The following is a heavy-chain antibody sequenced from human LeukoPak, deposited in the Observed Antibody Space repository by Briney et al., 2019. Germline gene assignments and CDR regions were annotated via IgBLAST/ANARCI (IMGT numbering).Heavy chain of an antibody. CDR3: ARGALRELRGFDH. CDR1: GYTLTELS. V-gene: IGHV1-2*02. D-gene: IGHD1-26*01. Sequence: ASVKVSCKVSGYTLTELSMHWVRQAPGQGLEWLGWINPNTDVTNYAQKFQGRVTLTRDTSSSTAYMEVSRLTSDDTAVYYCARGALRELRGFDHWGQGTLVTVSS. J-gene: IGHJ5*02. CDR2: INPNTDVT.